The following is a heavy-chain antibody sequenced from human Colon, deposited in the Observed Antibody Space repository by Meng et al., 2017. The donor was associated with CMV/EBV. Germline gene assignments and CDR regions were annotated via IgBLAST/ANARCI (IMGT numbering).Heavy chain of an antibody. J-gene: IGHJ4*02. V-gene: IGHV3-23*01. CDR2: ITDSGGYA. CDR3: VKDGGWLATY. Sequence: LFVSGGGLVPPGGSLRLSCAASGFTFSSFAMSWVRQAPGKGPEWVSFITDSGGYADYIDSVKGRFTISRDNSKNTVYLQINSLRAEDTAVYYCVKDGGWLATYWGQGTLVTVSS. D-gene: IGHD6-19*01. CDR1: GFTFSSFA.